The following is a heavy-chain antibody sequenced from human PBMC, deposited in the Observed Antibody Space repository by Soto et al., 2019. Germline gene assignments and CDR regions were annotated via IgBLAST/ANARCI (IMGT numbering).Heavy chain of an antibody. J-gene: IGHJ4*02. D-gene: IGHD3-10*01. V-gene: IGHV3-48*02. CDR2: ISSSSSTI. Sequence: PGGSLRLSCAASGFTFSSYSMNWVRQAPGQGLEWVSYISSSSSTIYYADSVKGRFTISRDNAKNSLYLQMNSLRDEDTAVYYCATDLSFAYYGHYWGQRTSVTVFS. CDR3: ATDLSFAYYGHY. CDR1: GFTFSSYS.